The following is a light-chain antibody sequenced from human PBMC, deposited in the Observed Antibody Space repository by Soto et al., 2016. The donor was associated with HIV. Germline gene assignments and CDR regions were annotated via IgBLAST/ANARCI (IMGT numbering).Light chain of an antibody. CDR3: QVWHSPEVV. J-gene: IGLJ2*01. V-gene: IGLV3-21*03. CDR1: NIGSKS. Sequence: SYELTQPPSVSVAPGKTARITCGGNNIGSKSVHWCQQKPGQAPVLVVYDDSNRPSGIPERFSGSNSGNTVTLTISRVEAGDEADYYCQVWHSPEVVFGGGTKLTVL. CDR2: DDS.